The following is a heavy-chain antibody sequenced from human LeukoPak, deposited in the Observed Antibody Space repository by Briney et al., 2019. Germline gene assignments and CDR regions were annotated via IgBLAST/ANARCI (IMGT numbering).Heavy chain of an antibody. CDR3: ARVWDPSGIGWYSDF. J-gene: IGHJ4*02. CDR1: GYTFTGYY. Sequence: ASVKVSCKASGYTFTGYYMHWVRQAPGQGLQWMGWIDPNSGDTNFAQKFQGRVTMSRDTSISTAYMELSRLTSDDTAVYYCARVWDPSGIGWYSDFWGQGTLVTVSS. V-gene: IGHV1-2*02. CDR2: IDPNSGDT. D-gene: IGHD6-19*01.